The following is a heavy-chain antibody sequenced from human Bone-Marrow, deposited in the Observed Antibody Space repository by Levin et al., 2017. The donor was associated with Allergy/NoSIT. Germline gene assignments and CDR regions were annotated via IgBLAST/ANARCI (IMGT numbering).Heavy chain of an antibody. CDR2: ISSSSSTI. V-gene: IGHV3-48*02. CDR1: GFTFSSYS. J-gene: IGHJ4*02. D-gene: IGHD3-16*01. Sequence: GESLKISCAASGFTFSSYSMNWVRQAPGKGLEWVSYISSSSSTIYYADSVKGRFTISRDNAKNSLYLQMNSLRDEDTAVYYCARDRVDYDYIWGSHAPIDYWGQGTLVTVSS. CDR3: ARDRVDYDYIWGSHAPIDY.